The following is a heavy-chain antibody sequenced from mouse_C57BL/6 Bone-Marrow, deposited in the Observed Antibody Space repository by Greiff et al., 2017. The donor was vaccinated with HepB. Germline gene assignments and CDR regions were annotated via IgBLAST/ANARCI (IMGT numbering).Heavy chain of an antibody. V-gene: IGHV1-19*01. CDR1: GYTFTDYY. D-gene: IGHD1-1*01. CDR3: ARGYYCGGFAY. J-gene: IGHJ3*01. CDR2: INPYNGGT. Sequence: VQLQQSGPVLVKPGASVKMSCKASGYTFTDYYMNWVKQSHGKSLEWIGVINPYNGGTSYNQKFKGKATLTVDKSSSTAYMELNSLTSEDSAVYYCARGYYCGGFAYWGQGTLVTVSA.